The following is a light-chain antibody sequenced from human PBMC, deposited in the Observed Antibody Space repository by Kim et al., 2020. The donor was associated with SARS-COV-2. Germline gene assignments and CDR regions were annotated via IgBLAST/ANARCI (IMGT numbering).Light chain of an antibody. J-gene: IGLJ3*02. CDR3: LVLHNSAWV. V-gene: IGLV7-43*01. CDR2: GAT. CDR1: GYH. Sequence: PSLTWSPGGTVTLTCASGGYHPNWFQQKPGQPPRALIYGATRKHPWTPARFSGSLLGGKAALTVSSVQPEDEADYFCLVLHNSAWVFGGGTKLTVL.